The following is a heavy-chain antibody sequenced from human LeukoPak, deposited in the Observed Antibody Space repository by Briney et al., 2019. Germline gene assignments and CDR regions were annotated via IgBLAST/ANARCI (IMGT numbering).Heavy chain of an antibody. CDR2: INPNSGGT. CDR3: ARGAGGGTQMNWFDP. J-gene: IGHJ5*02. D-gene: IGHD2-15*01. CDR1: GYTFTGYY. V-gene: IGHV1-2*02. Sequence: ASVKVSCKASGYTFTGYYMHWVRQAPGQGLEWMGWINPNSGGTNYAQKFQGRVTMTRDTSINTAYMELNRLTSDDTAVYYCARGAGGGTQMNWFDPWGQGTLLTVSS.